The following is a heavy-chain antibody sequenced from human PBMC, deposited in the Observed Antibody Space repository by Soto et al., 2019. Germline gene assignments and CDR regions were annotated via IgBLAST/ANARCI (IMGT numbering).Heavy chain of an antibody. CDR1: GFTFNNYA. CDR3: AKDRNYPRDQFHN. J-gene: IGHJ4*02. Sequence: PVGSLRLSCAASGFTFNNYAMSWVRQAPGKGLEWVSAISANGQGMYYADSVKGRFIISRDSSKNTVFLHMDSLTAEDTAVYYCAKDRNYPRDQFHNWGQGTLVTVSS. D-gene: IGHD1-7*01. CDR2: ISANGQGM. V-gene: IGHV3-23*01.